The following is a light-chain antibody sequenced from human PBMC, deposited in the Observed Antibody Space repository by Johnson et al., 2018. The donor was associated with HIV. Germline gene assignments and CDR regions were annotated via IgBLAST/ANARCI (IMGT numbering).Light chain of an antibody. J-gene: IGLJ1*01. CDR3: VTWDSRLSVYV. Sequence: QSMLTQPPSVSAAPGQKVTISCSGSSSNIGNNYVSWYQQLPGKAPKLLIYENNKRPSGIPDRFSGSKSGTSVTLDITGLQIGDEADYYCVTWDSRLSVYVFGTGTKVTVL. CDR1: SSNIGNNY. V-gene: IGLV1-51*02. CDR2: ENN.